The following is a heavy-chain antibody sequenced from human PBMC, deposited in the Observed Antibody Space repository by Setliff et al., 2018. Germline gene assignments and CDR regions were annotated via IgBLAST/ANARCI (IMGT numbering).Heavy chain of an antibody. CDR3: ARIPARRRYYYHMDV. D-gene: IGHD6-6*01. CDR2: IIPSLLGPA. J-gene: IGHJ6*03. CDR1: GVTFSSNG. V-gene: IGHV1-69*13. Sequence: SVKVSCKTSGVTFSSNGLSWVRQAPGQGLEWMGGIIPSLLGPANYTQKFQGRVTITADESTSTVFMELSSLRSEDTAMYYCARIPARRRYYYHMDVWGEGTTVTVSS.